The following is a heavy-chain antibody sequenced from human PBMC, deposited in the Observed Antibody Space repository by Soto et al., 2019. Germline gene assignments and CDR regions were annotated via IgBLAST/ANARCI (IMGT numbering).Heavy chain of an antibody. Sequence: QVQLQESGPGLVKPSWTLSLTCGVSGDSFSDPNWWNWVRQPPGKGLEWIGDILHTGSTDYSPSLRSRVTISIDTSKKESSLHLTAVTATDTAVYYCARSPRRVDGKWYLDYWGQGVLVTVSS. J-gene: IGHJ4*02. V-gene: IGHV4-4*02. CDR1: GDSFSDPNW. CDR2: ILHTGST. D-gene: IGHD2-15*01. CDR3: ARSPRRVDGKWYLDY.